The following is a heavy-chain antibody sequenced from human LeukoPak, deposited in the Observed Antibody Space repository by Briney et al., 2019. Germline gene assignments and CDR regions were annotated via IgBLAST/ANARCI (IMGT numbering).Heavy chain of an antibody. CDR1: GGSFSGYY. CDR2: INHSGST. D-gene: IGHD3-22*01. CDR3: ARGDYYDSSGYHDY. Sequence: PSETLSLTCAVYGGSFSGYYWSWIRQPPGKGLEWIGEINHSGSTNHNPSLKSRVTISVDTSKNQFSLRLSSVTAADTAVYYCARGDYYDSSGYHDYWGQGTLVTVSS. J-gene: IGHJ4*02. V-gene: IGHV4-34*01.